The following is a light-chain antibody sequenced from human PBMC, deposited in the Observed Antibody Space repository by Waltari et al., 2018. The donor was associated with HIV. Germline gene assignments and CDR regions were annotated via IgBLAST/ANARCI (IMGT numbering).Light chain of an antibody. J-gene: IGKJ5*01. Sequence: EIVMTQSPDTLAVSTGERATLSCRASPSVSSNLAWYQQKPGQAPMLLIYGASTRATGIPSRFSGSVSGTEFTLTISSLQSEDFAVYYCQQYNNWPRTFGQGTRLEIK. CDR2: GAS. V-gene: IGKV3-15*01. CDR3: QQYNNWPRT. CDR1: PSVSSN.